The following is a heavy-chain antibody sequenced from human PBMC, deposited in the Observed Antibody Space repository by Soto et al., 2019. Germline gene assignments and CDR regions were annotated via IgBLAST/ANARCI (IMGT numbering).Heavy chain of an antibody. Sequence: PWGSLRLSCAASGFTFSDSWIGGVRQAPGRGLEWVANIKQDGSQTPYAASVRGRFAISRDNSKDTLYLHMRGLKVEDTAVYFCARESKYLRHYDAWGPGTLVTAPQ. V-gene: IGHV3-7*01. CDR3: ARESKYLRHYDA. CDR1: GFTFSDSW. CDR2: IKQDGSQT. D-gene: IGHD3-9*01. J-gene: IGHJ5*02.